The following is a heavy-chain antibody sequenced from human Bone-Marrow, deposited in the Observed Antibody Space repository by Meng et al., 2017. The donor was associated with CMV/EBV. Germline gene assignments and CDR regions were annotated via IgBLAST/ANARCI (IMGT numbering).Heavy chain of an antibody. V-gene: IGHV3-23*01. Sequence: SCAASGFTFSSYAMSWVRQAPGKGLEWVSAISVSGGNKQYGDSVKGRFTISRDNSKNTLNLQMNSLRAEDTAVYYCARSIAAAGYFDYWGQGTLVTVSS. CDR1: GFTFSSYA. CDR3: ARSIAAAGYFDY. CDR2: ISVSGGNK. J-gene: IGHJ4*02. D-gene: IGHD6-13*01.